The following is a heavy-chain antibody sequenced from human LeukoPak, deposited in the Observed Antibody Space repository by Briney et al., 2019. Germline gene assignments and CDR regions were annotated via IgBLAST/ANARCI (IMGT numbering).Heavy chain of an antibody. CDR1: GFTFSSYA. J-gene: IGHJ6*02. Sequence: SLRLSCAASGFTFSSYAMHWVRQAPGKGLEWVAVISYDGSNKYYADSVKGRFTISRDNSKNTLYLQMNSLRAEDTAVYYCASLLRFLEWLSKDYGMDVWGQGTTVTVSS. V-gene: IGHV3-30-3*01. CDR2: ISYDGSNK. CDR3: ASLLRFLEWLSKDYGMDV. D-gene: IGHD3-3*01.